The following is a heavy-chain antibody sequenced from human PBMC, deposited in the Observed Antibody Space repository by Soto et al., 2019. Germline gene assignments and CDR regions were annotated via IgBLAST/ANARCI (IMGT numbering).Heavy chain of an antibody. J-gene: IGHJ4*02. CDR3: ARDNSAANGVLDH. CDR2: INPSARSA. D-gene: IGHD1-1*01. V-gene: IGHV1-46*04. Sequence: SVKVSCEASGYTFTNYYLHWVRQAPGQGLEWVGMINPSARSASYAQKLRGRLTMDRDTSTTTVYMELSRLTLEDTAVYFCARDNSAANGVLDHWGQGTLVTVSS. CDR1: GYTFTNYY.